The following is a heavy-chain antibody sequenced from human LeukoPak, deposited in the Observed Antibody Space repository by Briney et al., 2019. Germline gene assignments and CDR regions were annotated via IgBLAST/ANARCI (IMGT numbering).Heavy chain of an antibody. CDR2: IYSGGST. CDR1: GSTVSSNY. CDR3: AREKLNWGFDY. Sequence: GESLKISCAASGSTVSSNYMNWVRQAPGKGLEWVSIIYSGGSTYYADSVKGRFTISRDNSKNILYLQMNSLRAEDTAVYYCAREKLNWGFDYWGQGTLVTVSS. D-gene: IGHD3-16*01. V-gene: IGHV3-53*01. J-gene: IGHJ4*02.